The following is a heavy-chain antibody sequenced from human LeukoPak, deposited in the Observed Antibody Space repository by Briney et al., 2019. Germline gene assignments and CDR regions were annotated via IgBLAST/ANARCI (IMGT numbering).Heavy chain of an antibody. D-gene: IGHD2-2*01. CDR3: AILPAAIPPYYYYMDV. Sequence: GGSLRLSCAASGFTFDDYGMSWVRQAPGKGLEWVSAISNSEVSSITESGDGTYHADSVKGRFTISRDNSKNTLYLQMNSLRAEDTAVYYCAILPAAIPPYYYYMDVWGKGTTVTVSS. V-gene: IGHV3-23*01. CDR2: ISNSEVSSITESGDGT. CDR1: GFTFDDYG. J-gene: IGHJ6*03.